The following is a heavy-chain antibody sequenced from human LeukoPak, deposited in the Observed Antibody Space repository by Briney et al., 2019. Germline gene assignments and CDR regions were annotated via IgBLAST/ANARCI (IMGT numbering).Heavy chain of an antibody. D-gene: IGHD4-17*01. Sequence: SETLSLTCAVYGGSFSNYYLSWVRQPPGKGLEWIGEITHHGTTNYNPSLRSRVTISVDTSKNQFSLKLYSVAAADTAVYYCAPIFGDYSDFDSWGQGTLVTVSS. CDR1: GGSFSNYY. CDR2: ITHHGTT. CDR3: APIFGDYSDFDS. J-gene: IGHJ4*02. V-gene: IGHV4-34*01.